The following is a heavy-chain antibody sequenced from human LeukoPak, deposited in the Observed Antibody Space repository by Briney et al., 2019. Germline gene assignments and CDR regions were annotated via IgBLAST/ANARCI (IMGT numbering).Heavy chain of an antibody. CDR3: AREIVKGLLWFGELLP. CDR2: INPNSGGT. V-gene: IGHV1-2*02. CDR1: GYTFTGYY. Sequence: ASVKVSCKASGYTFTGYYMHWVRQAPGQGLEWMAWINPNSGGTNYAQKFQGRVTMTRDTSISTAYMELSRLRSDDTAVYYCAREIVKGLLWFGELLPWGQGTLVTVSS. D-gene: IGHD3-10*01. J-gene: IGHJ4*02.